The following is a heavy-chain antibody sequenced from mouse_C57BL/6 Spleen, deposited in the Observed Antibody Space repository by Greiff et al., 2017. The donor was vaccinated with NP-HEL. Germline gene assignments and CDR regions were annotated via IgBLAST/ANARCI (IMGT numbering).Heavy chain of an antibody. V-gene: IGHV1-69*01. J-gene: IGHJ1*03. D-gene: IGHD1-1*01. CDR3: ARSTRNYYGSNWYFDV. CDR2: IDPSDSYT. CDR1: GYTFTSYW. Sequence: QVQLQQPGAELVMPGASVKLSCKASGYTFTSYWMHWVKQRPGQGLEWIGEIDPSDSYTNYNQKFKGQSTLTVDKSSSTAYMQLRSLTSEDSAVYYCARSTRNYYGSNWYFDVWGTGTTVTVSS.